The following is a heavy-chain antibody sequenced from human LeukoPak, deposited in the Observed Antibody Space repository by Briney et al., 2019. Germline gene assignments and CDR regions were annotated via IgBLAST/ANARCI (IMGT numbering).Heavy chain of an antibody. Sequence: ASVKVSCKASDNTFSNYGVTWVRQAPGQGLEWMGWITAYNGNTKYAQRFQGRVTMTTESSTSTVFMELRSLTSDDTAVYYCARAKAYYEILTAYNPWGQGTLVTVSS. J-gene: IGHJ5*02. D-gene: IGHD3-9*01. CDR1: DNTFSNYG. CDR3: ARAKAYYEILTAYNP. CDR2: ITAYNGNT. V-gene: IGHV1-18*04.